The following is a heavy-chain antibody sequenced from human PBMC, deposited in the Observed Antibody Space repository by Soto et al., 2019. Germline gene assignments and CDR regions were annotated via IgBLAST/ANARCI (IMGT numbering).Heavy chain of an antibody. CDR1: GGSISSGGYY. CDR3: ARAGIAAAVSLFDY. D-gene: IGHD6-13*01. V-gene: IGHV4-31*03. J-gene: IGHJ4*02. CDR2: IYYSGST. Sequence: SETLSLTCTVSGGSISSGGYYWSWIRQHPGKGLEWIGYIYYSGSTYYNPSLKSRVTISVDTSKNQFSLKLSSVTAADTAVYYCARAGIAAAVSLFDYWGQGTLVTVS.